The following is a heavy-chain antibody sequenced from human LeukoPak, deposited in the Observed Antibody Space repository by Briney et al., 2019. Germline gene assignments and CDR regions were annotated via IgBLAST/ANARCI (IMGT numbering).Heavy chain of an antibody. CDR3: ARGRIVGATNDY. CDR2: IYYSGST. V-gene: IGHV4-39*01. Sequence: SETLSLTCTVSGGSISSSSYYWGWIRQPPGKGLEWIGSIYYSGSTYYNPSLKSRVTISVDTSKNQSSLKLSSVTAADTAVYYCARGRIVGATNDYWGQGTLVTVSS. CDR1: GGSISSSSYY. J-gene: IGHJ4*02. D-gene: IGHD1-26*01.